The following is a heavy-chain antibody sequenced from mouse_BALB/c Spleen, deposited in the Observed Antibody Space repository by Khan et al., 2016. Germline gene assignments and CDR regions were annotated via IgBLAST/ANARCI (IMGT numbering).Heavy chain of an antibody. CDR1: GYSITSGYY. J-gene: IGHJ1*01. Sequence: EVQLQESGPGLVKPSQSLSLTCSVTGYSITSGYYWNWIRQFPGNKLEWMGYISYDGNNNYNPSLKNRISITRDTSKNQFFLKLNSVTTEDTATYYCASNWEGWYFDVGGSGTTVTVSS. CDR3: ASNWEGWYFDV. CDR2: ISYDGNN. D-gene: IGHD4-1*01. V-gene: IGHV3-6*02.